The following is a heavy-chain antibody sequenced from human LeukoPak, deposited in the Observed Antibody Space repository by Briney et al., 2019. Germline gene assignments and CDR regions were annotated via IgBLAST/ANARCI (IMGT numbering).Heavy chain of an antibody. D-gene: IGHD4-17*01. J-gene: IGHJ6*02. CDR3: AREGQETYGDSNYYYGMDV. CDR2: IIPILNIT. V-gene: IGHV1-69*04. CDR1: GGTFSSYA. Sequence: SVKVSCKASGGTFSSYAFSWVRPAPGQGLEWMGRIIPILNITNYAQKFQGRVTITADKSTSTAYMELSSLRSEDTAVYYCAREGQETYGDSNYYYGMDVWGQGTTVTVSS.